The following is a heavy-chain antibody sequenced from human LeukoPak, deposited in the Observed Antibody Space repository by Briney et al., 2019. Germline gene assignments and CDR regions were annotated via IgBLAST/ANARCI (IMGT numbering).Heavy chain of an antibody. CDR2: ISSSGGSI. CDR1: GFTFSDYY. V-gene: IGHV3-11*01. CDR3: ARASVVTSPFDY. Sequence: GGSLRLSCAASGFTFSDYYMSWIRQAPGKGLEWVSYISSSGGSIYYADAVKGRFTISRDNAKNSLYLQMNTLRADDTAVYYCARASVVTSPFDYWGQGTLVTVSS. D-gene: IGHD4-23*01. J-gene: IGHJ4*02.